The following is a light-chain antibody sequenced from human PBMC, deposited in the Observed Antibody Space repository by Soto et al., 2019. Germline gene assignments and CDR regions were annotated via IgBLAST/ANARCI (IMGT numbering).Light chain of an antibody. J-gene: IGKJ5*01. CDR2: DAS. CDR1: QSVSSY. Sequence: EIVLTQSPATLSLSPGERATLSCRASQSVSSYLAWYQQKPSQAPRLLIYDASNRATGIPARFSGSGSGTDFTLTISSLEPEYFAVYYCQQRSNWTTFGQGTRLEIK. V-gene: IGKV3-11*01. CDR3: QQRSNWTT.